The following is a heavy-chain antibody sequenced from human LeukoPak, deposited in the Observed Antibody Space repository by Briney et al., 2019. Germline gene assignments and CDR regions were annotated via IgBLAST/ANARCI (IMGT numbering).Heavy chain of an antibody. Sequence: GGSLRLSCAASGVTFSSYAMTWVRQAPGKGLQWVSTISVSGENTYYADSVKGRFTISRDISKSTLYLQMNSLRDEDTAVYYCAKTGNYNWNGFDYWGQGTLVTVSS. CDR1: GVTFSSYA. CDR3: AKTGNYNWNGFDY. CDR2: ISVSGENT. D-gene: IGHD1-20*01. V-gene: IGHV3-23*01. J-gene: IGHJ4*02.